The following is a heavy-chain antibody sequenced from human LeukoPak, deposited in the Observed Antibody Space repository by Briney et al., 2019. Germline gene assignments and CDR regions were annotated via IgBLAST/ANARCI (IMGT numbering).Heavy chain of an antibody. V-gene: IGHV4-30-4*01. CDR2: IYYSGST. Sequence: SETLSLTCTVSGGSISSGDYYWSWIRQPPGKGLEWIGYIYYSGSTYYNPSLKSRVTISVDTSKNQFSLKLSSVTAADTAVYYCARRNMLEYCSGGSCYPDYYYGMDVWGQGALVTVSS. CDR3: ARRNMLEYCSGGSCYPDYYYGMDV. CDR1: GGSISSGDYY. D-gene: IGHD2-15*01. J-gene: IGHJ6*02.